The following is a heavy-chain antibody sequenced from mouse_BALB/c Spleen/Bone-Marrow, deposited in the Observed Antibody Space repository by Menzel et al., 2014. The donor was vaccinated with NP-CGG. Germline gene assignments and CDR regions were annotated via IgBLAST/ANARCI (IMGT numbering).Heavy chain of an antibody. Sequence: EVKLVESGAELVKPGASVRLSCTASGFNIKDTYMHWVKQRPDQGLEWIGRIDPANGNAKHDPKFQGKAAITADTSSNTTYLQLSSLTSEDTAVYYCAIYFYFDYWSQGTTLTVSS. D-gene: IGHD2-3*01. CDR1: GFNIKDTY. J-gene: IGHJ2*01. CDR2: IDPANGNA. CDR3: AIYFYFDY. V-gene: IGHV14-3*02.